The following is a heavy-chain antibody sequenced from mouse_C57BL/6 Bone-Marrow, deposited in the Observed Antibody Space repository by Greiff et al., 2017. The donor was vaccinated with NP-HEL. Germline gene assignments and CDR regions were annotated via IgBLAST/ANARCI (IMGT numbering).Heavy chain of an antibody. Sequence: VQLQQSGPVLVKPGASVKMSCKASGYTFTDYYMNWVKQSHGKSLEWIGVINPYNGGTSYNQKFKGKATLTVDKSSSTAYMELNSLTSEDSAVYYCARAVNYYGSSPFAYWGQGTLVTVSA. CDR3: ARAVNYYGSSPFAY. CDR2: INPYNGGT. V-gene: IGHV1-19*01. J-gene: IGHJ3*01. D-gene: IGHD1-1*01. CDR1: GYTFTDYY.